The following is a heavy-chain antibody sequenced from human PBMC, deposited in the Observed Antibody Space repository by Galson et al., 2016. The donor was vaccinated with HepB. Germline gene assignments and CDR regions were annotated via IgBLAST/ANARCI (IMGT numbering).Heavy chain of an antibody. CDR2: ISGSGGTT. D-gene: IGHD1/OR15-1a*01. CDR3: ARNNAGYFHY. CDR1: GFTFSSYA. V-gene: IGHV3-23*01. J-gene: IGHJ4*02. Sequence: SLRLSCAASGFTFSSYAMSWVRQAPGRGLEWVSIISGSGGTTDYADSVKGWLTISRDNLRDTVYLQMNRLRVEDAAIYYCARNNAGYFHYWGQGILVTVAS.